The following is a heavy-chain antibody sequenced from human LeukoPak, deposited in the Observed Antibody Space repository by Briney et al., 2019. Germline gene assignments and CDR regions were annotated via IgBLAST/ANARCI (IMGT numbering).Heavy chain of an antibody. D-gene: IGHD3-16*02. CDR3: ARGLRGVITKSNYFDY. J-gene: IGHJ4*02. Sequence: GGSLRLSCAASGFTFSNYAMSWVRQAPGKGLEWVSALSGSGDSSYYADSVKGRFSISRDNSKNTLYLQMNSLRAEDTAVYYCARGLRGVITKSNYFDYWGQGTLVTVSS. CDR1: GFTFSNYA. V-gene: IGHV3-23*01. CDR2: LSGSGDSS.